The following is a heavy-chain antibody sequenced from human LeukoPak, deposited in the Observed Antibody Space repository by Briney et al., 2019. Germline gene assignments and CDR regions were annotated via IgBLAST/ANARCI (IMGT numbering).Heavy chain of an antibody. CDR1: GFTFSSYR. D-gene: IGHD5-12*01. CDR3: ASSRDGYNFDY. CDR2: ISSSCSYI. J-gene: IGHJ4*02. V-gene: IGHV3-21*01. Sequence: GGSLRLSCAASGFTFSSYRMNWVRQAPGKGLEWLSSISSSCSYIYYADSVKGRFTISRDNAKNSLYLQMNSTRAEDTAVYYCASSRDGYNFDYWGQGTLVTVSS.